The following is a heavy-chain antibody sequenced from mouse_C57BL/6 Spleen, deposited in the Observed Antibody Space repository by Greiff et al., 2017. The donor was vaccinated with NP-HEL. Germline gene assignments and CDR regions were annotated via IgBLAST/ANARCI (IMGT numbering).Heavy chain of an antibody. J-gene: IGHJ4*01. D-gene: IGHD1-1*01. V-gene: IGHV5-16*01. CDR3: ARGRYYGNAMDY. CDR2: INYDGSST. Sequence: EVMLVESEGGLVQPGSSMKLSCTASGFTFSDYYMAWVRQVPEKGLEWVANINYDGSSTYYLDSLKSRFIISRDNAKNILYLQMSSLKSEDTATYYCARGRYYGNAMDYWGQGTSVTVSS. CDR1: GFTFSDYY.